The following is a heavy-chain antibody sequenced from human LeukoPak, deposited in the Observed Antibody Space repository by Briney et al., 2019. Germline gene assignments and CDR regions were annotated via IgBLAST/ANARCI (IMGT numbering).Heavy chain of an antibody. Sequence: GGSLRLSCAASGFTFSSYAMSWVRQAPGKGLEWVSVIYSGGSTYYADSVKGRFTISRDNSKNTLYLQMNSLRAEDTAVYYCASDYSYGPFDYWGQGTLVTVSS. CDR3: ASDYSYGPFDY. CDR2: IYSGGST. CDR1: GFTFSSYA. V-gene: IGHV3-53*01. J-gene: IGHJ4*02. D-gene: IGHD5-18*01.